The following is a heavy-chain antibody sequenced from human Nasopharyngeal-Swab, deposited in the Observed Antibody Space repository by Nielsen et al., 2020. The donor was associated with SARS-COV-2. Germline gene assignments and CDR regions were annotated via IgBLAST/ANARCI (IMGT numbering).Heavy chain of an antibody. CDR1: GFTFSSYS. Sequence: GGSLRLSCAASGFTFSSYSMNWVRQAPGKGLEWVSSISSSSSYICYADSVKGRFTISRDNAKNSLYLQMNSLRAEDTAVYYCARVRSLAGHDAFDIWGQGTMVTVSS. D-gene: IGHD6-19*01. CDR2: ISSSSSYI. V-gene: IGHV3-21*01. CDR3: ARVRSLAGHDAFDI. J-gene: IGHJ3*02.